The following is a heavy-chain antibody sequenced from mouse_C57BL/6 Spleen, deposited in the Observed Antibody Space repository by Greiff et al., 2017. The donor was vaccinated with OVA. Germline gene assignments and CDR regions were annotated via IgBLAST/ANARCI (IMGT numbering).Heavy chain of an antibody. Sequence: VQLQQPGAELVMPGASVKLSCKASGYTFTSYWMHWVKQRPGQGLEWIGEIDPSDSYTNYNQKFKGKSTLTVDKSSSTAYMQLSSLTSEDSAVYYCARGEDAHYFDYWGQGTTLTVSS. J-gene: IGHJ2*01. V-gene: IGHV1-69*01. CDR2: IDPSDSYT. CDR1: GYTFTSYW. CDR3: ARGEDAHYFDY.